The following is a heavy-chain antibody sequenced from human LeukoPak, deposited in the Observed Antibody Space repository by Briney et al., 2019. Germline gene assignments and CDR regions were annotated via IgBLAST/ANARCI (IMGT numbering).Heavy chain of an antibody. CDR3: AKDMDELTMVRGVIIPNAFDI. Sequence: PGSSLRLSCSASGFTLDDYAMHWVRQAPRKGLEWVSDGSCNSGSIGYADCVKGRFIIYKENTKNSLYLQMKSLRAEDTGLYYCAKDMDELTMVRGVIIPNAFDIWGQGTMVTVSS. V-gene: IGHV3-9*01. CDR1: GFTLDDYA. J-gene: IGHJ3*02. D-gene: IGHD3-10*01. CDR2: GSCNSGSI.